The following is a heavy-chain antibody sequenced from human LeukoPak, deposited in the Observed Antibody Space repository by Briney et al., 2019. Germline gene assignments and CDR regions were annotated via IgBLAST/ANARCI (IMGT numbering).Heavy chain of an antibody. V-gene: IGHV4-34*01. D-gene: IGHD3-22*01. CDR1: GGSFTNYF. CDR2: VADYGSV. CDR3: ARRRVTVIVVSTLDS. J-gene: IGHJ4*02. Sequence: SETLSLTCAVYGGSFTNYFWSWVRQSPGKGLEWIGEVADYGSVNYNPSLQSRVTISLDTSKNHFSLKVSSMTAADTAVYYCARRRVTVIVVSTLDSWGQGTLVTVSS.